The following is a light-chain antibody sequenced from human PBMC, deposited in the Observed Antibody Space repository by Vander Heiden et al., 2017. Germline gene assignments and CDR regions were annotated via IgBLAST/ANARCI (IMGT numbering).Light chain of an antibody. CDR1: TSDVGSYNL. J-gene: IGLJ2*01. CDR2: EGS. CDR3: CSYAGSVV. V-gene: IGLV2-23*01. Sequence: QSALTQPASVSGSPGQSIPISCTGTTSDVGSYNLVSGYPQHPGKLPKLMIYEGSKRPSGVSNRFSGSKSGNTASLTIAGLQAEDEADYYCCSYAGSVVFGGGTKLTVL.